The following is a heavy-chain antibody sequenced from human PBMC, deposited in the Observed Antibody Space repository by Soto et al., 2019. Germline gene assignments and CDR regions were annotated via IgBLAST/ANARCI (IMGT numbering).Heavy chain of an antibody. CDR1: GFTFSSYG. CDR3: ARENYDILTGYYNVPYYYYGMDV. J-gene: IGHJ6*02. Sequence: GGSLRLSCAASGFTFSSYGMNWVRQAPGKGLEWVSSISSSSSYIYYADSVKGRFTISRDSAKNSLYLQMNSLRAEDTAVYYCARENYDILTGYYNVPYYYYGMDVWGQGTTVTVSS. CDR2: ISSSSSYI. D-gene: IGHD3-9*01. V-gene: IGHV3-21*01.